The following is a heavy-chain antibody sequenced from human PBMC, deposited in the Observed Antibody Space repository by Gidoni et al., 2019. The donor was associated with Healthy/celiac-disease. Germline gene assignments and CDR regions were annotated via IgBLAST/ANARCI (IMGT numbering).Heavy chain of an antibody. V-gene: IGHV3-21*01. CDR3: ARVVVDIVVGDAFDI. CDR1: GFTFSSYS. Sequence: EVQLVESGGGLVKPGGSLRLSCAASGFTFSSYSMNWVRQAPGKGLEWVSSISSSSSYIYYADSVKGRFTISRDNAKNSLYLQMNSLRAEDTAVYYCARVVVDIVVGDAFDIWGQGTMVTVSS. D-gene: IGHD5-12*01. J-gene: IGHJ3*02. CDR2: ISSSSSYI.